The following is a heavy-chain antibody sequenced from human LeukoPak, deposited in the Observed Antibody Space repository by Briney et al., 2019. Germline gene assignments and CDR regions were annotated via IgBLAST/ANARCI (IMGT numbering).Heavy chain of an antibody. Sequence: PETLSLTCAVYGGFFSGFYWGWVRQPPRGGLEWSGEINHSGSTNYNPSLKSRVTISVDTSKNQSSLKLSSVTAADTAVYYCASLPGALRAFDIWGQGTMVTVSS. CDR1: GGFFSGFY. CDR3: ASLPGALRAFDI. V-gene: IGHV4-34*01. CDR2: INHSGST. J-gene: IGHJ3*02.